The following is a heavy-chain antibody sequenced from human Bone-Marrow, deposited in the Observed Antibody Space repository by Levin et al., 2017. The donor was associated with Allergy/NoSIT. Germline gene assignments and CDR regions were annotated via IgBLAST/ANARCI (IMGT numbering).Heavy chain of an antibody. CDR3: TKSGARPMVVIDTFDF. J-gene: IGHJ3*01. CDR1: GFIFNNFA. Sequence: GGSLRLSCAASGFIFNNFAMNWVRQAPGKGLEWFTGISGRGGSTYYAASVKGRFTISRDNSKNMLYLQMNSLSAEDTALYYCTKSGARPMVVIDTFDFWGHGTMVTISS. V-gene: IGHV3-23*01. D-gene: IGHD3-3*01. CDR2: ISGRGGST.